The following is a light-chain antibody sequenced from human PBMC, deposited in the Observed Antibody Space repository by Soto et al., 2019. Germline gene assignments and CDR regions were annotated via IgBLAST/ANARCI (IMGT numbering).Light chain of an antibody. Sequence: AIQMTQSPTSLYASVGDRVTITCRASQGIRNDLGWYQQKPGRAPKLLIYAASSLQSGVPSRFGGSGSGTDFTLTISSLQPEDFATYYCLPDYNYPRTFGQGTKVDIK. CDR2: AAS. V-gene: IGKV1-6*01. CDR1: QGIRND. J-gene: IGKJ1*01. CDR3: LPDYNYPRT.